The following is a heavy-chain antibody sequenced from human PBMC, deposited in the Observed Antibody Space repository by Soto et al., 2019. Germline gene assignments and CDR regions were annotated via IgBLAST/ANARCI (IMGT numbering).Heavy chain of an antibody. D-gene: IGHD2-15*01. V-gene: IGHV4-59*08. J-gene: IGHJ4*02. Sequence: QVQLQESGPGLVKPSETLSLTCTVSGGSISSYYWSWIRQPPGKGLEWIGYIYYSGSTNYNPSLKSRGTISVDKDKNQFSLKLSSVTAADTAVYYCARRYGGSIDYWGQGTLVTVSS. CDR2: IYYSGST. CDR1: GGSISSYY. CDR3: ARRYGGSIDY.